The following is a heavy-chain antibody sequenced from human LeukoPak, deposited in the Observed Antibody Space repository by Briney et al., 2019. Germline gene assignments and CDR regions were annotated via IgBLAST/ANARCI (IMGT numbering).Heavy chain of an antibody. CDR2: ISSGDGPT. Sequence: GGSLRLSCAASGFTFSDYYMTWIRQAPGKGLEWISYISSGDGPTYYADSVKGRFTISRDNAKNSLYLQMNSLRAEDTAVYYCARVERVTMVRGVTLYYYYMDVWGKGTTVTVSS. CDR1: GFTFSDYY. J-gene: IGHJ6*03. CDR3: ARVERVTMVRGVTLYYYYMDV. V-gene: IGHV3-11*04. D-gene: IGHD3-10*01.